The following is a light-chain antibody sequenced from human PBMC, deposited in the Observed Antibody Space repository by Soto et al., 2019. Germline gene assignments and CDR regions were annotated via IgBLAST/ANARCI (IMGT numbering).Light chain of an antibody. Sequence: QSALTQPASVSGSPGQSIAISCTGTSSDVGGYNYVTWYQQHPGKAPKLMIYEVTKRPSGVPDRFSGSKSGNTASLTVSGLQAEDEADYYCTSYAGNNNFVFGTGTKVTVL. CDR3: TSYAGNNNFV. CDR2: EVT. J-gene: IGLJ1*01. CDR1: SSDVGGYNY. V-gene: IGLV2-8*01.